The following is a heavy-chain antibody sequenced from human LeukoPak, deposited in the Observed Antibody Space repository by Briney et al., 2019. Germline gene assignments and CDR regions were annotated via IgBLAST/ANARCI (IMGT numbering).Heavy chain of an antibody. D-gene: IGHD3-22*01. V-gene: IGHV3-23*01. CDR2: ISDSGGST. CDR1: GFTFSNYA. J-gene: IGHJ5*01. Sequence: GGSLRLSCAASGFTFSNYAMSWVRQAPGKGREWVSVISDSGGSTYYADSVKGRFAISRDNSKSTLYLQVNSLRPEDTAVYYCATRYYYDSSGYLPDSWGQGTLVTVSS. CDR3: ATRYYYDSSGYLPDS.